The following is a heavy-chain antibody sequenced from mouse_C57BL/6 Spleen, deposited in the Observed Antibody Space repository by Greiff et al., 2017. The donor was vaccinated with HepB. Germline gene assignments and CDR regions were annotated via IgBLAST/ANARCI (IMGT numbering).Heavy chain of an antibody. D-gene: IGHD3-2*02. CDR1: GFTFSNYW. CDR3: TEDSSAAY. V-gene: IGHV6-3*01. CDR2: IRLKSDNYAT. J-gene: IGHJ3*01. Sequence: EVKLMESGGGLVQPGGSMKLSCVASGFTFSNYWMNWVRQSPEKGLEWVAQIRLKSDNYATHYAESVKGRFTISRDDSKSSVYLRMNNLRAEDTGIYYCTEDSSAAYWGQGTLVTVSA.